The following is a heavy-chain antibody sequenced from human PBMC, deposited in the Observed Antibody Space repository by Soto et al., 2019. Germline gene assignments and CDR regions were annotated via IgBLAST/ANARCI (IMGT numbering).Heavy chain of an antibody. CDR2: ISCDGKDR. V-gene: IGHV3-30*18. D-gene: IGHD2-2*01. CDR1: GFNFGYYG. Sequence: QVLLVESGGGVVQPGGPLTLSCEASGFNFGYYGMHWVRQVPGKGLEWVAIISCDGKDRYYTDSVKGGFTISRDNSKNTLYLQKNRLKPEDTAVYYCAKKRIGGYCSTNRCYVLQHWGQGTLVTVSS. J-gene: IGHJ1*01. CDR3: AKKRIGGYCSTNRCYVLQH.